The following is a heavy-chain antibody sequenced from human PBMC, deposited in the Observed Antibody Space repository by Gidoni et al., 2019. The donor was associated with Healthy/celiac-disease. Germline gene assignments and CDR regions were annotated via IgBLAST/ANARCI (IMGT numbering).Heavy chain of an antibody. D-gene: IGHD4-17*01. CDR2: ISGGGGST. J-gene: IGHJ4*02. V-gene: IGHV3-23*01. CDR1: GFTFSSYA. Sequence: EVQLLESGGGLVQPGGSLRLSCAASGFTFSSYAMSWVRQAPGKGLGWVSAISGGGGSTYYADAVKGLFTISRDNSKNTLYLQMNSLRAEDTAVYYCATINYGDYVKDWVDYWGQGTLVTVSS. CDR3: ATINYGDYVKDWVDY.